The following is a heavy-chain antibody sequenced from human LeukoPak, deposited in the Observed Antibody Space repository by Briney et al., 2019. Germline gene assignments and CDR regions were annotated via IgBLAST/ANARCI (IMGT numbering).Heavy chain of an antibody. V-gene: IGHV4-59*08. CDR1: GGSISSYY. CDR3: ARTGGYSGYATH. D-gene: IGHD5-12*01. CDR2: ILYSETT. J-gene: IGHJ4*02. Sequence: SETLSLTCTVSGGSISSYYWSWIRQPPGKGLEWIGYILYSETTNSNPSLKSRVTISVDTSKNQISLKLSSVTAADTAVYYCARTGGYSGYATHWGQGTLVTVSS.